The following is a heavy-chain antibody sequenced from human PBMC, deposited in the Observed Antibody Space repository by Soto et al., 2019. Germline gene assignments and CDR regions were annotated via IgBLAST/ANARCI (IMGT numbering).Heavy chain of an antibody. J-gene: IGHJ4*02. CDR1: GGSISSGGYY. D-gene: IGHD3-3*01. V-gene: IGHV4-31*03. Sequence: SETLSLTCTVSGGSISSGGYYWSWIRQHPGKGLEWIGYIYYSGSTYYNPSLKSRVTISVDTSKNQFSLKLSSVTAADTAVYYCARSPASGVDSRYYFDYWGQGTLVTVSS. CDR3: ARSPASGVDSRYYFDY. CDR2: IYYSGST.